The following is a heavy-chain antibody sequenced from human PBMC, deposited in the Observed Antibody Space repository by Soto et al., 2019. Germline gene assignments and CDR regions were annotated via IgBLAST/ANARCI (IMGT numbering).Heavy chain of an antibody. V-gene: IGHV4-59*12. CDR3: ARGDYDILTGYGNYYYGMDV. CDR2: IYYSGST. CDR1: GGSISSYY. D-gene: IGHD3-9*01. J-gene: IGHJ6*02. Sequence: SETLSLTCTVSGGSISSYYWSRIRQPPGKGLDWIGYIYYSGSTNYNPSLKSRVTISVDTSKNQFSLKLSSVTAADTAAYYCARGDYDILTGYGNYYYGMDVWGQGTTVTVSS.